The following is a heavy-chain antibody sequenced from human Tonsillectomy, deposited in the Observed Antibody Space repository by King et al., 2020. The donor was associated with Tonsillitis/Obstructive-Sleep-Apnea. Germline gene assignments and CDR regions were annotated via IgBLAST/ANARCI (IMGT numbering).Heavy chain of an antibody. CDR2: IYYSGST. CDR3: ARLVSYDWSPGYYYYYYMDV. J-gene: IGHJ6*03. CDR1: GGSISSSRYY. D-gene: IGHD5-12*01. Sequence: QLQESGPGLVRPSETLSLTCTVSGGSISSSRYYWGWIRQPPGKGLEWIGTIYYSGSTYYNPSLKSRVTISVDTSKNQFSLKLSSLTAADTAVYYCARLVSYDWSPGYYYYYYMDVWGKGTTVTVSS. V-gene: IGHV4-39*01.